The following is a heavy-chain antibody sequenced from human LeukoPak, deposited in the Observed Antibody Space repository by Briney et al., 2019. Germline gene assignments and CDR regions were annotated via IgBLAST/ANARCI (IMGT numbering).Heavy chain of an antibody. J-gene: IGHJ4*02. V-gene: IGHV4-39*07. CDR3: ARGGLTPDY. CDR2: IYYSGST. Sequence: PSETLSLTCTVSGGSISSSSYYWGWIRQPPGKGLEWIGSIYYSGSTYYNPSLKSRVTISVDTSKNQFSLKLSSVTAADTAVYYCARGGLTPDYWGQGTLVTVSS. CDR1: GGSISSSSYY. D-gene: IGHD3-16*01.